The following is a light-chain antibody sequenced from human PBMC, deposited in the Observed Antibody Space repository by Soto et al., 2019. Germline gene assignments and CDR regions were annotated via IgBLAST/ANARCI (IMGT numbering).Light chain of an antibody. CDR1: QSVSSSY. CDR2: GAS. J-gene: IGKJ3*01. CDR3: QQYGSS. Sequence: EIVLTQSPGTLSLSPGERATLSCRASQSVSSSYLAWYQQKPGQAPRLLIYGASSRATGIPDRFSGSGSGTDFTLTISRQEPEDFAVYYCQQYGSSIGPGTKVDIK. V-gene: IGKV3-20*01.